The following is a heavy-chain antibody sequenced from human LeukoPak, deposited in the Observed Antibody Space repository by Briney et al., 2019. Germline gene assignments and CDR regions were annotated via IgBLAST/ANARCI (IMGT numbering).Heavy chain of an antibody. J-gene: IGHJ4*02. CDR3: ARSPIMITFGGVIVPFDY. D-gene: IGHD3-16*02. Sequence: GESLKISCKGSGYSFTSYWIGWVRQMPGKGLEWMGIIYPGDSDTRYSPSFQGQVTISADNSISTAYLQWSSLKASDTAMYYCARSPIMITFGGVIVPFDYWGQGTLVTVSS. CDR1: GYSFTSYW. CDR2: IYPGDSDT. V-gene: IGHV5-51*01.